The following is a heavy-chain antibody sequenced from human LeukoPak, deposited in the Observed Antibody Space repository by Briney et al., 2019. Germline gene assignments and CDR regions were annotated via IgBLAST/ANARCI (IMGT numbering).Heavy chain of an antibody. CDR2: MNPNSGNT. V-gene: IGHV1-8*01. CDR3: ARYNAYYYDSSGYYANWFDP. Sequence: ASVKVSCKASGYTFTSYDINWVRQATGQGLEWMGWMNPNSGNTGYAQKFQGRVTMTRNTSTSTAYMELSSLRSEDTAVYYCARYNAYYYDSSGYYANWFDPWGQGTLVTVSS. CDR1: GYTFTSYD. D-gene: IGHD3-22*01. J-gene: IGHJ5*02.